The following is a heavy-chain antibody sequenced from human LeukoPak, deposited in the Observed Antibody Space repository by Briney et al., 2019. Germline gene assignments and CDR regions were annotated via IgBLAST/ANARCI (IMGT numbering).Heavy chain of an antibody. V-gene: IGHV3-21*01. D-gene: IGHD3-10*01. Sequence: GRSLRLSCAASGFTFSSYGMNWVRQAPGKGLDWVSSISSSSSYVYYADSVKGRFTISRDNAKNSLYLQMNSLRAEDTAVYYCARRPYYYGGGGEYFDYWGQGTLVTVSS. CDR3: ARRPYYYGGGGEYFDY. J-gene: IGHJ4*02. CDR1: GFTFSSYG. CDR2: ISSSSSYV.